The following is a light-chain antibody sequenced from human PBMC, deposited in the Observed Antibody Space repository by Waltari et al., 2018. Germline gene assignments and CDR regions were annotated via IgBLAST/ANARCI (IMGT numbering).Light chain of an antibody. CDR3: EQRFNTPRT. CDR2: GAS. V-gene: IGKV1-39*01. Sequence: DIQMTQSPSSLSAFVGERVTITCRASQSIRSYGNWYQQKEGTAPQLLIYGASSLRSGVPSRFSGSGAGTDFTLTIRSLQPEDIATYCCEQRFNTPRTFGAGTKVEMK. J-gene: IGKJ1*01. CDR1: QSIRSY.